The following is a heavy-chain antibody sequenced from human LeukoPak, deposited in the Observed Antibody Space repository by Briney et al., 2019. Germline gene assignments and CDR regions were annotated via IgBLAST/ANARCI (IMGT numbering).Heavy chain of an antibody. J-gene: IGHJ2*01. CDR2: INSDGSST. CDR1: GFAFSSYC. V-gene: IGHV3-74*01. Sequence: GGSLRLTCAASGFAFSSYCMHWVRQAPGKGLVWVSRINSDGSSTNYADSVKGRFTISRDNAKNTLYLQMNSLRAEDTAVYYCARAIDSNSWYFDLWGRGTLVTVSS. D-gene: IGHD6-13*01. CDR3: ARAIDSNSWYFDL.